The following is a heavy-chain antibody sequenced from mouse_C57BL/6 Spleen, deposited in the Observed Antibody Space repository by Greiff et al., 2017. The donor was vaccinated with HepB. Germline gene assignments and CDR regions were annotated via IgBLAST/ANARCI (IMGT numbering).Heavy chain of an antibody. CDR2: ISSGGSYT. CDR1: GFTFSSYG. V-gene: IGHV5-6*01. Sequence: EVQVVESGGDLVKPGGSLKLSCAASGFTFSSYGMSWVRQTPDKRLEWVATISSGGSYTYYPDSVKGRFTISRDNAKNTLYLQMSSLKSEDTAMYYCARHQLLRYFDYWGQGTTLTVSS. J-gene: IGHJ2*01. D-gene: IGHD1-1*01. CDR3: ARHQLLRYFDY.